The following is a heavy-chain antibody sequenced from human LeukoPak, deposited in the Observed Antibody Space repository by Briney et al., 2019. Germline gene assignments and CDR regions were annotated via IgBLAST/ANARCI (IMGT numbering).Heavy chain of an antibody. CDR1: GGSISSGGYY. D-gene: IGHD3-9*01. V-gene: IGHV4-30-2*01. CDR3: ARDYYDILTGYYYYYMDV. J-gene: IGHJ6*03. Sequence: SETLSLTCTVSGGSISSGGYYWSWIRQPPGKGLEWIGYIYHSGSTYYNPSLKSRVTISVDRSKNQFSLKLSSVTAADTAVYYCARDYYDILTGYYYYYMDVWGKGTTVTVSS. CDR2: IYHSGST.